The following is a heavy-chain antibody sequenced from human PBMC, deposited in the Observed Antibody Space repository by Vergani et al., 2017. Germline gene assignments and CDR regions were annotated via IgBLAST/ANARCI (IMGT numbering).Heavy chain of an antibody. Sequence: QLQLQESGPGLVKPSETLSLTCTVSGGSISSSSYYWGWIRQPPGTGLEWIGEINHSGSTNYNPSLKSRVTISVDTSKNQFSLKLSSVTAADTAVYYCARRLVVPAAVCFDYWGQGTLVTVSS. CDR2: INHSGST. V-gene: IGHV4-39*07. CDR1: GGSISSSSYY. J-gene: IGHJ4*02. CDR3: ARRLVVPAAVCFDY. D-gene: IGHD2-2*01.